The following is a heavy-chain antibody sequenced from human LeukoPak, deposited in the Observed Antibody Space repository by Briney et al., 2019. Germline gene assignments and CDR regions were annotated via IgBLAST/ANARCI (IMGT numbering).Heavy chain of an antibody. J-gene: IGHJ4*02. CDR1: GGSFSGYY. CDR3: ARGGPKAGWLLLPPSRFLYFDY. Sequence: PSEILSLTCAVYGGSFSGYYWSWIRQPPGKGLEWIGEINHSGSTNYNPSLKSRVTISVDTSKNQFSLKLSSVTAADTAVYYCARGGPKAGWLLLPPSRFLYFDYWGQGTLVTVSS. CDR2: INHSGST. D-gene: IGHD3-22*01. V-gene: IGHV4-34*01.